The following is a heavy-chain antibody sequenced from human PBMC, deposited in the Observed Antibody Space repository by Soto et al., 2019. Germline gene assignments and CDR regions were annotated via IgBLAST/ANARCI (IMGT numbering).Heavy chain of an antibody. J-gene: IGHJ1*01. CDR3: ARNRSGFESFHH. CDR2: ISVYNGVT. Sequence: ASVKVSCKASGYTFTSYCISWVRQAPGQGLEWLGWISVYNGVTTYAQKLQGRVSMTTDTSTNTAYMELRSLRSDDTAVYFCARNRSGFESFHHWGQGTLVTVSS. CDR1: GYTFTSYC. D-gene: IGHD6-25*01. V-gene: IGHV1-18*04.